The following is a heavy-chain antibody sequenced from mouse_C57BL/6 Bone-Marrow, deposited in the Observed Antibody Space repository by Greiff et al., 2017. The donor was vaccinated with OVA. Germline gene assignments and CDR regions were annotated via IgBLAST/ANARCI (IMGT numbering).Heavy chain of an antibody. CDR2: IYPRSGNT. J-gene: IGHJ3*01. V-gene: IGHV1-81*01. CDR3: ARDGSSLFAY. CDR1: GYTFTSSG. Sequence: QVQLQQSGAELARPGASVKLSCKASGYTFTSSGISWVKQRTGQGLEWIGEIYPRSGNTSYNEQFTGKATLTADKSSSTEYMELRSLTSEDSAVYFCARDGSSLFAYWGQGTLVTVSA. D-gene: IGHD1-1*01.